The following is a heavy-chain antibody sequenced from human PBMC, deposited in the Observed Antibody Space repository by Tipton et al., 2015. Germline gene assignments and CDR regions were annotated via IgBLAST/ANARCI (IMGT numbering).Heavy chain of an antibody. CDR2: IYYSGST. V-gene: IGHV4-31*03. CDR3: ARDSTHYYSSASYAFSFYYGMDV. D-gene: IGHD3-10*01. CDR1: GVSISIHY. J-gene: IGHJ6*02. Sequence: TLSLTCTVSGVSISIHYWSWIRQHPGKGLEWIGYIYYSGSTYYSPSLKSRVNISVDTSKNQFFLRLRSVTAADTAVYYCARDSTHYYSSASYAFSFYYGMDVWGQGTTVTVSS.